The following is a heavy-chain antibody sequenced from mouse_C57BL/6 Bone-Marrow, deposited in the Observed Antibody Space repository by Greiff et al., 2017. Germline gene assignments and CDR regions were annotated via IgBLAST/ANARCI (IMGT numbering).Heavy chain of an antibody. J-gene: IGHJ1*03. V-gene: IGHV5-6*02. D-gene: IGHD1-1*01. CDR1: GFTFSSYG. Sequence: DVKLVESGGDLVKPGGSLKLSCAASGFTFSSYGMSWVRQTPDKRLEWVATISSGGSYTYYPDSVKGRFTISRDNAKNTLYLQMSSLKSEDTAMYYCARATVVASPLATEYFDVWGTGTTVTVSS. CDR3: ARATVVASPLATEYFDV. CDR2: ISSGGSYT.